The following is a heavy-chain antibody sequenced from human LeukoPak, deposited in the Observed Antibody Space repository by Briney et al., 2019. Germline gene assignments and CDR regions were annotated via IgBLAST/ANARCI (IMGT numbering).Heavy chain of an antibody. CDR2: IIPIFGTA. CDR3: ARRRPVCSSTSCLDAFDI. Sequence: ASVKVSCKASGGTFSSYAISWVRQAPGQGLEWMGGIIPIFGTANYAQKFQGRVTITTDESTSTAYMELSSLRSEDTAVYYCARRRPVCSSTSCLDAFDIWGQGTMVTVSS. V-gene: IGHV1-69*05. J-gene: IGHJ3*02. D-gene: IGHD2-2*01. CDR1: GGTFSSYA.